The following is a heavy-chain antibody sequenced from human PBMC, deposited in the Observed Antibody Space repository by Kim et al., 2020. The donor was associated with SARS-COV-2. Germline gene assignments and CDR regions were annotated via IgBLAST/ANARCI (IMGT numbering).Heavy chain of an antibody. D-gene: IGHD4-17*01. V-gene: IGHV7-4-1*02. CDR2: INTYTGNP. Sequence: ASVKVSCKASGYTFTSYAMNWVRQAPGQGLEWMGWINTYTGNPTYAQGFTGRFVFSLDTSVSTAYLQISSLKAEDTAVYYCARASPENDYTDYSSSYWGQGTLVTVSS. CDR3: ARASPENDYTDYSSSY. CDR1: GYTFTSYA. J-gene: IGHJ4*02.